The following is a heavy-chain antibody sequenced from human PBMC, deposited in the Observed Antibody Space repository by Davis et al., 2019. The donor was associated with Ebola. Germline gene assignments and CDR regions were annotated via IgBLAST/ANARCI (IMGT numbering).Heavy chain of an antibody. D-gene: IGHD3-10*01. CDR1: GFIFSNYN. CDR2: ISSSSSYI. J-gene: IGHJ3*02. Sequence: PGGSLRLSCAASGFIFSNYNMNWVRQAPGKGLEWVSFISSSSSYIYYADSVKGRFTISRDNAKNSLYLQMNSLRAEDTAVYYCAKPGEATAGSDAFDIWGQGTMVTVSS. V-gene: IGHV3-21*01. CDR3: AKPGEATAGSDAFDI.